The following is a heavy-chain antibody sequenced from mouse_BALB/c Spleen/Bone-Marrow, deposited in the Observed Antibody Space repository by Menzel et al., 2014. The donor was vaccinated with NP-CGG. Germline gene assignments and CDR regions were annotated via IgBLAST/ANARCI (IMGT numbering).Heavy chain of an antibody. Sequence: VKLMESGAELVKPGASVKLSCKTSGYTFTSYWMHWVKQRPGQGLEWIGEINPNNGRTNYNEKFRNKATLTADKSSSTAYMQLSSLTSEDSAVYYCARYYNWYFDVWGAGTTVTVSS. CDR3: ARYYNWYFDV. J-gene: IGHJ1*01. CDR2: INPNNGRT. V-gene: IGHV1S81*02. CDR1: GYTFTSYW. D-gene: IGHD1-1*01.